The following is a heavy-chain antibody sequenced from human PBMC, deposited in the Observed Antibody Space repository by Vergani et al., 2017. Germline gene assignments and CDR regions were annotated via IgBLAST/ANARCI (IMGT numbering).Heavy chain of an antibody. D-gene: IGHD4-17*01. J-gene: IGHJ4*02. CDR3: ARDWFYGDSPGGY. Sequence: QVQLVQSGAEVKKPGASVKVSCKTSGYTFTGYYIHWVRQAPGQGLEWMGWINPNSGGTNYAQKFQGRVTMTRDTSISTAYMELSRLRSDDTAVYYCARDWFYGDSPGGYWGQGTLVTVSS. CDR2: INPNSGGT. V-gene: IGHV1-2*02. CDR1: GYTFTGYY.